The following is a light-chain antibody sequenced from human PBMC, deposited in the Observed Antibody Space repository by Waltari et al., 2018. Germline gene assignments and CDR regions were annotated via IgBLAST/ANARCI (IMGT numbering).Light chain of an antibody. Sequence: SVLPHPPPASGPPVQSFPTSCSGSSSTTAIHVVIWYQQIPGTAPKLLIYNNDQRPSGVPDRFSGSKSGTSASLAISGLQSEDEADYYCATWDDNLKGLFGGGTKLTVL. CDR3: ATWDDNLKGL. CDR1: SSTTAIHV. V-gene: IGLV1-44*01. CDR2: NND. J-gene: IGLJ3*02.